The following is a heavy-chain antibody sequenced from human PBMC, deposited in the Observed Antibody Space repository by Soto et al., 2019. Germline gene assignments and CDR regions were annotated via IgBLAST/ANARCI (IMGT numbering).Heavy chain of an antibody. J-gene: IGHJ4*02. CDR3: ARRPPNGGKTLDY. D-gene: IGHD2-15*01. CDR1: GGSVSSGSYY. CDR2: IYYSGST. V-gene: IGHV4-61*01. Sequence: SETLSLTCTVSGGSVSSGSYYWSWIRQPPGKGLEWIGYIYYSGSTNYNPSFKSRVTISVDTSKNQFSLKLSSVTAADTAVYYCARRPPNGGKTLDYWGQGTLVTVSS.